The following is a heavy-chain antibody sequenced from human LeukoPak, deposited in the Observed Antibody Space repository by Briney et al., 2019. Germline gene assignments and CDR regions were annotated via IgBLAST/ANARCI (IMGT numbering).Heavy chain of an antibody. CDR2: INAGNGNT. J-gene: IGHJ6*02. CDR1: GYTFTSYA. CDR3: ARDPPRIVVVVAATNYYGMDV. V-gene: IGHV1-3*01. D-gene: IGHD2-15*01. Sequence: ASVKVSCKASGYTFTSYAMHWVRQAPGQRLEWMGWINAGNGNTKYSQKFQGRVTMTTDTSTSTAYMELRSLRSDDTAVYYCARDPPRIVVVVAATNYYGMDVWGQGTTVTVSS.